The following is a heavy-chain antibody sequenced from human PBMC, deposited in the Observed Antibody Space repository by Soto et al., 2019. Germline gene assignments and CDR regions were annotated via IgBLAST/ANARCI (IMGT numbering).Heavy chain of an antibody. Sequence: ASVKVSCKASGYTFTSYGISWVRQAPGQGLEWMGWISAYNGNTNYAQKLQGRVTMTTDTSTSTVYMELSSLRSEDTAVYYCARGVGFNWFAPWGQGTLVTVSS. J-gene: IGHJ5*02. V-gene: IGHV1-18*01. D-gene: IGHD2-15*01. CDR1: GYTFTSYG. CDR2: ISAYNGNT. CDR3: ARGVGFNWFAP.